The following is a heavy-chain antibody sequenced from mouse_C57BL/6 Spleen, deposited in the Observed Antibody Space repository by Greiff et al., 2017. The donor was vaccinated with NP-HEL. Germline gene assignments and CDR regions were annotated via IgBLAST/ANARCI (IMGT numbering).Heavy chain of an antibody. Sequence: QVQLQQPGAELVRPGTSVKLSCKASGYTFTSYWMNWVKQRPGQGLEWIGVIDPSDSYTNYNQKFKGKATLTVDTSSSTAYMQLSSLTSEDSAVYYCARKGAIRYYAMDYWGQGTSVTVSS. J-gene: IGHJ4*01. D-gene: IGHD3-3*01. CDR2: IDPSDSYT. CDR3: ARKGAIRYYAMDY. CDR1: GYTFTSYW. V-gene: IGHV1-59*01.